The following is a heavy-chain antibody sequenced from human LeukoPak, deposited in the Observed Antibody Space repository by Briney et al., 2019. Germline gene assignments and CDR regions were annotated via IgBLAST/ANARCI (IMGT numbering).Heavy chain of an antibody. CDR2: ISGSGGIT. CDR1: GFTFNNYA. V-gene: IGHV3-23*01. CDR3: GKTTAGYSSGRYPGWPIDF. Sequence: GGSLRLSCAASGFTFNNYAMYWVRQAPGKGPEWVSGISGSGGITYYAESVEGRFTIFRDNSKNTVFLLINSLGADDTAVYYCGKTTAGYSSGRYPGWPIDFWGQGTLVTVSA. J-gene: IGHJ4*02. D-gene: IGHD6-19*01.